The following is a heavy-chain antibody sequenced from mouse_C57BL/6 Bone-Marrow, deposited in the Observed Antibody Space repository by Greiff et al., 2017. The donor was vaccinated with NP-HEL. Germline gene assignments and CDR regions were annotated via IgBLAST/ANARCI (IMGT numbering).Heavy chain of an antibody. J-gene: IGHJ2*01. V-gene: IGHV5-4*01. D-gene: IGHD1-2*01. Sequence: EVKLMESGGGLVKPGGSLKLSCAASGFTFSSYAMSWVRQTPEKRLEWVATISDGGSYTYYPDNVKGRFTNSRDKAKNNLYLQMSHLKSEDTAMYYCARDYYGHFYFDYWGQGTTLTVFS. CDR1: GFTFSSYA. CDR2: ISDGGSYT. CDR3: ARDYYGHFYFDY.